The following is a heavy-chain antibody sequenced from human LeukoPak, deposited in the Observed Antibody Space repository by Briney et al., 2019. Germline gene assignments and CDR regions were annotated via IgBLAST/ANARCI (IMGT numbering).Heavy chain of an antibody. D-gene: IGHD3-22*01. CDR3: ARCRLDSSDPQAFDI. J-gene: IGHJ3*02. CDR2: IKQDGSEK. V-gene: IGHV3-7*01. CDR1: GFTFNSYA. Sequence: GGSLRLSCAASGFTFNSYAMTWVRQAPGKGLEWVANIKQDGSEKYYVDSVKGRFTISRDNAKNSLYLQMNSLRAEDTAVYYCARCRLDSSDPQAFDIWGQGTMVTVSS.